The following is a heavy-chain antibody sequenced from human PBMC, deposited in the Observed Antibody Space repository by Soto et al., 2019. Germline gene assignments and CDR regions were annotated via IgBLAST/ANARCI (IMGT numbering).Heavy chain of an antibody. D-gene: IGHD3-10*01. Sequence: QVQLVQSGAEVQKPGASVKVCCKTSGYTFTTNPMHWVRQAPGQRLEWMGWINAVNGDTKYSQKFQGRVTITRDTSASTAYMELSSLRSEDTAVYYCARYFGSGSLDYWGQGTLVTVSS. CDR2: INAVNGDT. J-gene: IGHJ4*02. CDR3: ARYFGSGSLDY. CDR1: GYTFTTNP. V-gene: IGHV1-3*01.